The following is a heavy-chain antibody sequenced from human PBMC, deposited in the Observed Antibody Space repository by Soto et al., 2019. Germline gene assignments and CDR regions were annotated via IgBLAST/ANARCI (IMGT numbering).Heavy chain of an antibody. V-gene: IGHV3-23*01. CDR3: AKHYYDSSGYFPHFDY. CDR2: ISGSGDST. J-gene: IGHJ4*02. CDR1: GFTFSSYA. D-gene: IGHD3-22*01. Sequence: PGGSLRLSCAASGFTFSSYAMSWVRQAPGKGLEWVSAISGSGDSTYYADSVKGRFTISRDNSKNTLYLQMNSLRAEDTAVYYCAKHYYDSSGYFPHFDYWGQGTLVTVSS.